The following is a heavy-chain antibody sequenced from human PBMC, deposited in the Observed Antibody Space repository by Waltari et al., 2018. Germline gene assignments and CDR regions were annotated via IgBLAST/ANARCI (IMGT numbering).Heavy chain of an antibody. CDR3: ARGILRGVRGVIGD. V-gene: IGHV4-34*01. CDR2: INHSGST. D-gene: IGHD3-10*01. CDR1: GGSFSGYY. J-gene: IGHJ4*02. Sequence: QVQLQQWGAGLLKPSATLSLTCAAYGGSFSGYYWSWIRKPPGKGLEWIGEINHSGSTNYNPSLKSLLTISVYTSKKKFSLRLSFVTVADTAVYYCARGILRGVRGVIGDWGQGTLVTVSS.